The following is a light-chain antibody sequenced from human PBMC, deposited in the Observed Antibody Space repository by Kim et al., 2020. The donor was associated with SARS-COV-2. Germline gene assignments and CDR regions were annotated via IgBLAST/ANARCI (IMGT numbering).Light chain of an antibody. Sequence: SASVGDRVTITCRARQSISTYLNWYQQKPGKAPKLLIYSASSLQSGVPSRFSGSESGTDFTLSISSLQSVDFATYYCQQSYSSVYTFGQGTKL. CDR1: QSISTY. CDR3: QQSYSSVYT. V-gene: IGKV1-39*01. CDR2: SAS. J-gene: IGKJ2*01.